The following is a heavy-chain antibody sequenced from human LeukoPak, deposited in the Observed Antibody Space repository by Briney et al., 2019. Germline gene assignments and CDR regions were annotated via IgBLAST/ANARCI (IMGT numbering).Heavy chain of an antibody. J-gene: IGHJ4*02. CDR1: GHIFTSYG. CDR2: ISVYNRNT. CDR3: ARTSPDCSGGSCYSLVGDFDY. V-gene: IGHV1-18*01. Sequence: EASVKVSCKASGHIFTSYGIRWVRQAPGEGLEWMGWISVYNRNTNYAQKLQGRVTMTTDTSTSTAYMELRSLRSDDTAVYYCARTSPDCSGGSCYSLVGDFDYWGQGTLVTVSS. D-gene: IGHD2-15*01.